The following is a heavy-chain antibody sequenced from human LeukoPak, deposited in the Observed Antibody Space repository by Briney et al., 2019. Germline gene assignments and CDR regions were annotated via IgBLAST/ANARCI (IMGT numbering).Heavy chain of an antibody. Sequence: ASVRVSCKASGFTFTHYGIGWLRQAPGQGLEWMGWISAYNGDTKYAQNFQGRLTMTTDTSTSTAYMELRSLTSDDTTVYYCARDLSNTSGFKVVVDFWGQGTQVTVSS. CDR3: ARDLSNTSGFKVVVDF. CDR1: GFTFTHYG. D-gene: IGHD3-22*01. J-gene: IGHJ4*02. CDR2: ISAYNGDT. V-gene: IGHV1-18*01.